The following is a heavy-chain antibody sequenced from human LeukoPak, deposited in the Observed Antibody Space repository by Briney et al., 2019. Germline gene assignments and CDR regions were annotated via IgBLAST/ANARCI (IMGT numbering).Heavy chain of an antibody. CDR2: IYYSGST. V-gene: IGHV4-39*07. J-gene: IGHJ5*02. D-gene: IGHD3-10*01. CDR3: ARERTYYYGSGSSNWFDP. Sequence: SETLSLTCTVSGGSISSSSYYWGWIRQPPGKGLEWIGSIYYSGSTNYNPSLKSRVTMSVDTSKNQFSLKLSSVTAADTAVYYCARERTYYYGSGSSNWFDPWGQGTLVTVSS. CDR1: GGSISSSSYY.